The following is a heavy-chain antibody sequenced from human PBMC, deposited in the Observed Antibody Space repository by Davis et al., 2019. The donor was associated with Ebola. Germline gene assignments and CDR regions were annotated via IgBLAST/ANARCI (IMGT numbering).Heavy chain of an antibody. CDR3: ARDRSQYSGYLGDY. V-gene: IGHV4-34*01. Sequence: SETLSLTCAVYGGSFSGYYWSWIRQPPGKGLEWIGEINHSGSTNYNPSLKSRVTISVDTSKNQFPLKLSSVTAADTAVYYCARDRSQYSGYLGDYWGQGTLVTVSS. D-gene: IGHD5-12*01. J-gene: IGHJ4*02. CDR1: GGSFSGYY. CDR2: INHSGST.